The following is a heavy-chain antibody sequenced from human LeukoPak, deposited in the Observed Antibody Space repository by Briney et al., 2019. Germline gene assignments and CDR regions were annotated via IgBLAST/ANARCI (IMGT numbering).Heavy chain of an antibody. CDR1: GYTFTGYY. CDR3: ARGTASYYDFWSVYYTLDY. D-gene: IGHD3-3*01. J-gene: IGHJ4*02. Sequence: ASVKVSCKASGYTFTGYYMHWVRQAPGQGLEWMGWINPNSGGTNYAQKFQGRVTMTRDTSSSTAYMELSRLRSDDTAVYYCARGTASYYDFWSVYYTLDYWGQGTLVTVSS. V-gene: IGHV1-2*02. CDR2: INPNSGGT.